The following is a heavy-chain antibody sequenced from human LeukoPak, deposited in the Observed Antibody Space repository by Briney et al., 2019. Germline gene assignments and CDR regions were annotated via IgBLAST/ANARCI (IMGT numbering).Heavy chain of an antibody. V-gene: IGHV3-21*01. CDR3: ARDRAYYYVSSGYYGVVDYFDY. D-gene: IGHD3-22*01. CDR1: GFTFSSYS. Sequence: GGSLRLSCAASGFTFSSYSMNWVRQAPGKGLEWVSSISSSSSYIYYADSVKGRFTISRDNAKNSLYLQMNSLRAEDTAVYYCARDRAYYYVSSGYYGVVDYFDYWGQGTLVTVSS. J-gene: IGHJ4*02. CDR2: ISSSSSYI.